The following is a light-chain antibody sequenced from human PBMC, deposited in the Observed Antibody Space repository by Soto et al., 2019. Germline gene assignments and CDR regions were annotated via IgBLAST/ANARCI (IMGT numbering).Light chain of an antibody. Sequence: QSALTQPPSASGSPGQAVTIACTGTSSDVGTYNYVSWYQHHPGKAPKLIIYGVKKRPSGVPDRFSGSKSGNTASLTVSGLQPEDEADYYCISYAGSLNLIFGGGTKLTVL. J-gene: IGLJ2*01. V-gene: IGLV2-8*01. CDR1: SSDVGTYNY. CDR3: ISYAGSLNLI. CDR2: GVK.